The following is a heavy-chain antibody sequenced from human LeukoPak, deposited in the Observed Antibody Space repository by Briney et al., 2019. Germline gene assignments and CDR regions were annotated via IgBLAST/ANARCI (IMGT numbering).Heavy chain of an antibody. D-gene: IGHD6-19*01. CDR1: GFTVSSNY. Sequence: GGSLRLSCAASGFTVSSNYMSWVRQAPWKGPEWVSVIYSGGNTYYADSVKGRFTISRDNFKNTLYLQMNSLRAEDTALYYCAREGYSSGWFRNWGQGTLVTVSS. CDR2: IYSGGNT. CDR3: AREGYSSGWFRN. J-gene: IGHJ4*02. V-gene: IGHV3-53*01.